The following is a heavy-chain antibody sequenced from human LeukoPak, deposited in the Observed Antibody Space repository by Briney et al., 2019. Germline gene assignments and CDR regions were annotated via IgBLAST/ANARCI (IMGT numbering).Heavy chain of an antibody. D-gene: IGHD3-22*01. CDR2: ISSSSSYI. V-gene: IGHV3-21*01. Sequence: PGGSLRLSCAAPGFPLNSHSKNWVRPGPGEGVEWASSISSSSSYIYYADSVKGRFTISRDNAKNSLYLQMNSLRAEDTAVYYCASPPTMIVGHWGQGTLVTVSS. CDR3: ASPPTMIVGH. J-gene: IGHJ4*02. CDR1: GFPLNSHS.